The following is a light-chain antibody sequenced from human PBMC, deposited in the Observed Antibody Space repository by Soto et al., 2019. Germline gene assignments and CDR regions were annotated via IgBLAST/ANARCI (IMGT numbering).Light chain of an antibody. Sequence: QSVLTQPPSASGSPGQSVAISCTGTSSDVGGYDYVSWYQQHPGKAPKLMIYEVTKRPSGFPDRFSGSKSGNTASLTVSGRQAEDEADYYCSSYGGNNNLLFGGGTKLTVL. J-gene: IGLJ3*02. V-gene: IGLV2-8*01. CDR2: EVT. CDR3: SSYGGNNNLL. CDR1: SSDVGGYDY.